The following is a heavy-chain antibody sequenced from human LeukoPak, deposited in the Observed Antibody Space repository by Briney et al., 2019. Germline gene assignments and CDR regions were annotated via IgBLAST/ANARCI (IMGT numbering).Heavy chain of an antibody. CDR1: GGSISSGSYY. J-gene: IGHJ4*02. Sequence: SETLSLTCTVSGGSISSGSYYWSWIRQPAGKGLEWIGRIYTSGSTNYNPSLKSRVTISVDTSENQFSLKLSSVTAADTAVYYCARGGGYSGYVDYWGQGTLVTVSS. CDR2: IYTSGST. D-gene: IGHD5-12*01. V-gene: IGHV4-61*02. CDR3: ARGGGYSGYVDY.